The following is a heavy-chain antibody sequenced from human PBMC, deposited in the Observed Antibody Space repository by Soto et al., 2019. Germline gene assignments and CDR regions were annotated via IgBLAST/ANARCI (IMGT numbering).Heavy chain of an antibody. J-gene: IGHJ6*02. D-gene: IGHD3-3*01. CDR3: AREGAYYDFWSGYQLGDYYGMDV. CDR1: GFTFSSYA. Sequence: GGSLRLSCAASGFTFSSYAMHWVRQAPGKGLEWVAVISYDGSNKYYADSVKGRFTISRDDSKNTLYLQMNSLRAEDTAVYYCAREGAYYDFWSGYQLGDYYGMDVWGQGTTVTV. CDR2: ISYDGSNK. V-gene: IGHV3-30-3*01.